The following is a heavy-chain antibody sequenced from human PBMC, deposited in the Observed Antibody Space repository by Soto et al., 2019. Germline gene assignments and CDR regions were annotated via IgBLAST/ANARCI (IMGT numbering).Heavy chain of an antibody. D-gene: IGHD6-13*01. CDR2: ISYDGNSN. J-gene: IGHJ5*02. V-gene: IGHV3-30-3*01. Sequence: QVQLVESGGGVVQPGGSLRLSCAASGFIFSTYAMYWVRQTPGKELEWVAVISYDGNSNFYTDSVKGRFTISRDNSRNTLYQQMNNLRTEDTALYFCARDSVPLAGTSWAGNRLDPWGQGTLVTVSS. CDR1: GFIFSTYA. CDR3: ARDSVPLAGTSWAGNRLDP.